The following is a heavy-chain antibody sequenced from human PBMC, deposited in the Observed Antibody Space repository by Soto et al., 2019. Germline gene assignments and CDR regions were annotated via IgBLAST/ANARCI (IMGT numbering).Heavy chain of an antibody. J-gene: IGHJ2*01. CDR2: ISGSGGST. V-gene: IGHV3-23*01. CDR1: GFTFSSYA. D-gene: IGHD4-17*01. Sequence: EVQLLESGGGLVQPGGSLRLSCAASGFTFSSYAMSWVRQAPGKGLEWVSAISGSGGSTYYADSVKGRFTIPRDNSKNTLYLQMNSLRAEDTAVYYCAKAQDYGDYPSWYFDLWGRGTLVTVSS. CDR3: AKAQDYGDYPSWYFDL.